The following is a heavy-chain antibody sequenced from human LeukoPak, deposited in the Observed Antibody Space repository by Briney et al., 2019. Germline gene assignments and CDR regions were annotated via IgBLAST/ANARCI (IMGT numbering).Heavy chain of an antibody. Sequence: PGGSLRLSCEASGFTFSSYWMSWVRQAPGKGLEWVANIKTDGSEKYYVDSVKGRFTISRDNAKNSLYLQMNSLRAEDTAVYRCARDYTGYFPWGQGTLVIVSS. CDR3: ARDYTGYFP. J-gene: IGHJ5*02. CDR1: GFTFSSYW. D-gene: IGHD3-9*01. CDR2: IKTDGSEK. V-gene: IGHV3-7*03.